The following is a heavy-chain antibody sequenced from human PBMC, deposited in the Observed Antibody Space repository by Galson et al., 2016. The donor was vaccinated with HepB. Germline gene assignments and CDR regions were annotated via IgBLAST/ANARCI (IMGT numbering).Heavy chain of an antibody. D-gene: IGHD5-18*01. CDR1: GYIFTDYY. V-gene: IGHV1-2*02. CDR2: IDPDSGDK. J-gene: IGHJ4*02. CDR3: SRDVGGYSYGIDY. Sequence: SVKVSCKASGYIFTDYYMHWVRQAPGQGLEWMGWIDPDSGDKNYAQNFQGRVTMARHKSISTFYMELSSLRFDDTAVYYCSRDVGGYSYGIDYWGQGSLVTVSS.